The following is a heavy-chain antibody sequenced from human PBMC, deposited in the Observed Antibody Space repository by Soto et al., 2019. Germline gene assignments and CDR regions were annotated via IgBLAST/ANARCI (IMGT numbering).Heavy chain of an antibody. CDR2: ITASGDKT. Sequence: EVQLLESGGGLVQPGESLRLSCAASGLTLSSYAMTWVRQAPGKGLVYVSSITASGDKTYYADTAKGRFTISRDNSKNTVYLQMNSLRADDTAVYFCERDVRGADCYWGQGTLVTVSS. J-gene: IGHJ4*02. D-gene: IGHD2-21*02. CDR1: GLTLSSYA. V-gene: IGHV3-23*01. CDR3: ERDVRGADCY.